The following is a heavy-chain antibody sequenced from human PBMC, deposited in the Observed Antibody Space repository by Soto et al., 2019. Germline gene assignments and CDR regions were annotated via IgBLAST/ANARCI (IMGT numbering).Heavy chain of an antibody. CDR3: ARSRAHQPLDPFYFDY. Sequence: WRSLRLSCAASGFSVSSNHMSCVRQTPGKGLEWISVIYSGGSTYSADSVKGRFTISRHNSNNTLYLLMNSLRAEDTAVYYCARSRAHQPLDPFYFDYWGQGTLVTVSS. V-gene: IGHV3-53*04. CDR2: IYSGGST. D-gene: IGHD2-2*01. J-gene: IGHJ4*02. CDR1: GFSVSSNH.